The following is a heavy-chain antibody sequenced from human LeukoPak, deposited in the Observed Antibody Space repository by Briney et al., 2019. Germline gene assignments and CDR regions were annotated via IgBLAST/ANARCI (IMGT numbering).Heavy chain of an antibody. J-gene: IGHJ4*02. CDR3: ARAPRRDGSLPGY. D-gene: IGHD5-24*01. CDR1: GGSISSSSYY. V-gene: IGHV4-39*07. Sequence: PSETLSLTCTVSGGSISSSSYYWGWIRQPPGKGLEWIGSIYYSGSTYYNPSLKSRVTISVDTSKNQFSLKLSSVTAADTAVYYCARAPRRDGSLPGYWGQGTLVTVSS. CDR2: IYYSGST.